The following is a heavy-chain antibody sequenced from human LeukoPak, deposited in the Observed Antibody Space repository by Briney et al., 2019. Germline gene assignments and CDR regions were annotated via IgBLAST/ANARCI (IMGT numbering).Heavy chain of an antibody. D-gene: IGHD4-23*01. J-gene: IGHJ4*02. V-gene: IGHV3-7*03. CDR2: INQNGGVK. Sequence: GGSLRLSCAASGFTFSSYSMNWVRQAPGKGLEWVATINQNGGVKYYVDSVKGRFTISRDNAKTSLFLQMNSLRIDDTAMYYCTRTVNSASDFWGQGTLVTVSS. CDR3: TRTVNSASDF. CDR1: GFTFSSYS.